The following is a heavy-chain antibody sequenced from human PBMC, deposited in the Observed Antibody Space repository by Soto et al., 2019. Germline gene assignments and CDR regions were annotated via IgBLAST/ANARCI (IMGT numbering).Heavy chain of an antibody. CDR2: IIPILGIA. CDR1: GGTFSSYT. V-gene: IGHV1-69*08. J-gene: IGHJ5*02. D-gene: IGHD2-21*02. Sequence: QVQLVQSGAEVKKPGSSVKVSCKASGGTFSSYTISWVRQAPGQGLEWMGRIIPILGIANYAQKFQGRVTITADKSTSSAYMELSSLRAEDTAVYDCAREPNCGVDCSNQGHNWSYPWGQGTLVTVSS. CDR3: AREPNCGVDCSNQGHNWSYP.